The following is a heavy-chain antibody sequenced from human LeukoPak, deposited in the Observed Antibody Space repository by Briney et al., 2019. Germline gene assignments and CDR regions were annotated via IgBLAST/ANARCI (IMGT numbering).Heavy chain of an antibody. D-gene: IGHD6-13*01. Sequence: GRSLRLSCAASGFTFSSYAMHWVRQAPGKGLEWVAVISYDGSNKYYADSVKGRFTISRDNSKNTLYLQMNSLRAEDTAVYYCARDLASSSWYVLSPPAYWGQGTLVTVSS. J-gene: IGHJ4*02. CDR1: GFTFSSYA. V-gene: IGHV3-30-3*01. CDR3: ARDLASSSWYVLSPPAY. CDR2: ISYDGSNK.